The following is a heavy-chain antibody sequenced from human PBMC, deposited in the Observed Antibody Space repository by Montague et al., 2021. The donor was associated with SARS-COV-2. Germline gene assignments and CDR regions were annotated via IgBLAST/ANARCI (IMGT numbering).Heavy chain of an antibody. CDR1: GGSISSSSYY. D-gene: IGHD5-12*01. CDR2: IYYSGST. Sequence: SETLSLTCTVSGGSISSSSYYWGWIRQPPGKGLEWIGSIYYSGSTYYNPSLKSRVTISVDTSKNQFSLKLSSVTAADTAVYYCARGAGRGSGYGKYYYYYYYGMDVWGQGTTVTVSS. J-gene: IGHJ6*02. V-gene: IGHV4-39*01. CDR3: ARGAGRGSGYGKYYYYYYYGMDV.